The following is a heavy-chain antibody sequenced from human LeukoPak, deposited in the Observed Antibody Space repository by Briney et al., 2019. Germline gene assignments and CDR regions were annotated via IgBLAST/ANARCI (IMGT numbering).Heavy chain of an antibody. J-gene: IGHJ3*02. CDR3: ARVSAGVIGMKDVFDI. V-gene: IGHV3-21*01. CDR1: GFTFTTYS. Sequence: GGSLRLSCEASGFTFTTYSMTWVRQAPGKGLEWVSIISSGSSALFSADALKGRFTISRDDAKNLLYLDMNSLRADDTAVYYCARVSAGVIGMKDVFDIWGQGTMVTVSS. CDR2: ISSGSSAL. D-gene: IGHD3-16*02.